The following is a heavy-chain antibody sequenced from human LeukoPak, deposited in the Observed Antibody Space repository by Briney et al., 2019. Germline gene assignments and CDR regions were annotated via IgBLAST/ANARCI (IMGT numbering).Heavy chain of an antibody. V-gene: IGHV3-30*03. D-gene: IGHD3-22*01. J-gene: IGHJ4*02. CDR2: LSFDGSNE. CDR3: ARDVYYDSSGYYH. Sequence: GGSLRLSCAASGFTFSSYGMHWVRQSPGRGLEWVSFLSFDGSNEFYADSLKGRFTISRDNAKNSLYLQMNSLRAEDTAVYYCARDVYYDSSGYYHWGQGTLVTVSS. CDR1: GFTFSSYG.